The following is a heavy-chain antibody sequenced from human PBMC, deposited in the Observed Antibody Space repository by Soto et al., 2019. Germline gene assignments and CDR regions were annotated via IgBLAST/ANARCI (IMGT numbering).Heavy chain of an antibody. D-gene: IGHD3-22*01. CDR3: ARDDYPYYDDSSGYHFDY. J-gene: IGHJ4*02. Sequence: GGSLRLSCAASGFTFSTYWMHWVRQVPGKGLEWVSYISDSSNSIHYADSVKGRFTISRDNAKNSLYLQMNSLRAEDTAVYYCARDDYPYYDDSSGYHFDYWGQGALVTVSS. CDR2: ISDSSNSI. CDR1: GFTFSTYW. V-gene: IGHV3-48*01.